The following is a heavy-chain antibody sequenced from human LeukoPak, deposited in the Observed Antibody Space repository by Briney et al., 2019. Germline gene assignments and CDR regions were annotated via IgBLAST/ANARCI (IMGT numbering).Heavy chain of an antibody. CDR3: AEVLAAADNWFDP. V-gene: IGHV3-30*18. CDR1: GFTFSSYG. CDR2: ISYDGSNK. D-gene: IGHD2-15*01. J-gene: IGHJ5*02. Sequence: GGSLRLSCAASGFTFSSYGMHWVRQAPGKGLEWVAVISYDGSNKYYADSVKGRFTISRDNSKNTLYLQMNSLRAEDTAVYYCAEVLAAADNWFDPWGQGTLVTVSS.